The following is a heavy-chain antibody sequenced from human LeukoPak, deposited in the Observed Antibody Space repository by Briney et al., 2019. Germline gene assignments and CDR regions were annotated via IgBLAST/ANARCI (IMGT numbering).Heavy chain of an antibody. J-gene: IGHJ3*02. CDR2: ISGSGRRT. CDR1: GFTFSSYT. Sequence: GGSLRLSCAASGFTFSSYTMNWVRPAPGKGLEWVSGISGSGRRTYYADSVKGRFTISRDNSKNTLYLQMNSLRAEDTAIYHCAKDLRYCGGNCYSADAFDIWGQGTMVTVSS. CDR3: AKDLRYCGGNCYSADAFDI. V-gene: IGHV3-23*01. D-gene: IGHD2-21*01.